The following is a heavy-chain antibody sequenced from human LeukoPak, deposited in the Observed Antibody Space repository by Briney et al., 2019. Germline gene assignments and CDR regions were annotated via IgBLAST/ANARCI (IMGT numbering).Heavy chain of an antibody. V-gene: IGHV3-21*01. D-gene: IGHD3-10*01. Sequence: GGSLRLSCAASGFTFSSYSMNWVRQAPGKGLEWVSSISSSSSYIYYADSVKGRFTISRDNAKNSLYLQMNSLRAEDTAVYYCARVPLLYGSGSYYVDYWGQGTLVTVSS. J-gene: IGHJ4*02. CDR2: ISSSSSYI. CDR1: GFTFSSYS. CDR3: ARVPLLYGSGSYYVDY.